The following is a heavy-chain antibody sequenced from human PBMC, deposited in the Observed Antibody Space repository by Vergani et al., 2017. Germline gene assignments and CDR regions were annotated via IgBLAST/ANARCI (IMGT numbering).Heavy chain of an antibody. Sequence: QVQLQESGPGLVKPSETLSLTCTVSGGSISSYYWSWIRQPPGKGLEWIGYIYYSGSTNYNPSLKSLVTISVDTSKNQFSLKLSSVNAADTAVYYCARDDLVNAFDIWGQGTMVTVSS. V-gene: IGHV4-59*01. CDR2: IYYSGST. CDR1: GGSISSYY. J-gene: IGHJ3*02. D-gene: IGHD2-21*01. CDR3: ARDDLVNAFDI.